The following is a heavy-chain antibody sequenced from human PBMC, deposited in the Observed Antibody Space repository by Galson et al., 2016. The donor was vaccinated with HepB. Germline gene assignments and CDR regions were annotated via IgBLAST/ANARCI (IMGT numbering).Heavy chain of an antibody. Sequence: SLRLSCAASGFTFSNFAMTWVRQAPGKGLEWVSAISGDGTSTWYADSVKGRFTFSRDNSKNTLYLQMNSLRAEDTAVYYCAKTGGSGSYYNPTLSLNYWGQGTLVTVSS. J-gene: IGHJ4*02. CDR3: AKTGGSGSYYNPTLSLNY. V-gene: IGHV3-23*01. CDR1: GFTFSNFA. CDR2: ISGDGTST. D-gene: IGHD3-10*01.